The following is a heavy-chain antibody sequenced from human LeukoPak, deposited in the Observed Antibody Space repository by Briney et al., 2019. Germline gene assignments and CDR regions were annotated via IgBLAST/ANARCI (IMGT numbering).Heavy chain of an antibody. Sequence: SGPTLVNPTQTLTLTCTFSGFSLTTSGVGVGWTRQPPGKALEWLALIYWDDEKRYSPSLKSRLTITKDTPKNQVVLTMTNMDPVDTDIYYCVHRLRSSGGSYLLDYWGQGTLVTVSS. CDR3: VHRLRSSGGSYLLDY. CDR1: GFSLTTSGVG. D-gene: IGHD1-26*01. CDR2: IYWDDEK. J-gene: IGHJ4*02. V-gene: IGHV2-5*02.